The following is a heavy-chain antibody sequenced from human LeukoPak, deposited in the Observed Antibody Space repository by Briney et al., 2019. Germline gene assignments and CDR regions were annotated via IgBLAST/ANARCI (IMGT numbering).Heavy chain of an antibody. V-gene: IGHV3-48*04. Sequence: GGSLRLSCAASGFTFSSWSMSWVRQAPGKGLEWLSYISSGSSPIYYADSVKSRFTISRDDAKNLVYLQMNSLRAEDTAVYYCTHLRTPYYNDKWLDPWGQGALVTVSS. D-gene: IGHD3/OR15-3a*01. CDR2: ISSGSSPI. CDR1: GFTFSSWS. J-gene: IGHJ5*02. CDR3: THLRTPYYNDKWLDP.